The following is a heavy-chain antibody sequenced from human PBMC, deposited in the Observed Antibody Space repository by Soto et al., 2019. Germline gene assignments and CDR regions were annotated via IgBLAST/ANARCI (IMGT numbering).Heavy chain of an antibody. V-gene: IGHV4-30-2*01. CDR3: ARVPGL. Sequence: QLQLQESGSGLVKPSQTLSLTCAVSGGSISSGGYFWSWIRQPPGKGLEWIGDIYQSGSTYYNPALERRVTISVDRCKNQFSLKLSSVTGGDTDVYYCARVPGLWGRGTLVTGAS. J-gene: IGHJ2*01. CDR2: IYQSGST. CDR1: GGSISSGGYF.